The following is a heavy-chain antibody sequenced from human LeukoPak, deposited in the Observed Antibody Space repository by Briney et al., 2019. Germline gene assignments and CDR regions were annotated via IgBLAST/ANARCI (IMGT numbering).Heavy chain of an antibody. CDR1: GYTFTNFD. V-gene: IGHV7-4-1*02. J-gene: IGHJ5*02. Sequence: ASVKVSCKASGYTFTNFDINWVRQVPGQGLEWMGWINTNTGNPTYAQGFTGRFVFSLDTSVSTAYLQISSLKADDTAVYYCARDPYTSSSWYRGRANNWFDPWGQGTLVTVSS. CDR2: INTNTGNP. D-gene: IGHD6-13*01. CDR3: ARDPYTSSSWYRGRANNWFDP.